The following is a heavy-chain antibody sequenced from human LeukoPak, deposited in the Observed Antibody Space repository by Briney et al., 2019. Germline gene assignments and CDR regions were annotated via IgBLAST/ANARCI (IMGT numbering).Heavy chain of an antibody. CDR1: GITFSSYG. Sequence: PGGSLRLSCAASGITFSSYGMSWVRQAPGKGLEWVSAISGSGGSTYYADSVKGRFTISRDNSKNTLYLQMNTLRAGDTAVYYCARGRDSHTWDTTIDYWGQGTLVTVSS. D-gene: IGHD5-18*01. CDR3: ARGRDSHTWDTTIDY. V-gene: IGHV3-23*01. CDR2: ISGSGGST. J-gene: IGHJ4*02.